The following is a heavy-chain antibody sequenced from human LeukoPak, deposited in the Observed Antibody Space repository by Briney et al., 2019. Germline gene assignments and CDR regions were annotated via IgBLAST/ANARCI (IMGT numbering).Heavy chain of an antibody. CDR2: IYYSGSA. J-gene: IGHJ6*03. Sequence: SETLTLTCTVSGGSISSYYWSWIRQPPGKGLEWVGYIYYSGSANYNPSLKSRVTISVDTSKNQFSLKLSSVTAADTAVYYCARDAPNDLYSNYYYYYMDVWGKGTTVTVSS. V-gene: IGHV4-59*01. CDR1: GGSISSYY. D-gene: IGHD3/OR15-3a*01. CDR3: ARDAPNDLYSNYYYYYMDV.